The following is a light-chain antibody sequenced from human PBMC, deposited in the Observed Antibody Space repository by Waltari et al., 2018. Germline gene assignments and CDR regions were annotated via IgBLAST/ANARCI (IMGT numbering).Light chain of an antibody. Sequence: EIVLTQSPGTLSLSPGERATLSCGASQSVSSSHLAWYQQKPGQAPRLLIYGTSSRATGIPNRFSGSGSGTDFTLTISRLEPEDFAVYYCQQYGSSTGTFGPGTKVDIK. J-gene: IGKJ3*01. CDR3: QQYGSSTGT. CDR2: GTS. V-gene: IGKV3-20*01. CDR1: QSVSSSH.